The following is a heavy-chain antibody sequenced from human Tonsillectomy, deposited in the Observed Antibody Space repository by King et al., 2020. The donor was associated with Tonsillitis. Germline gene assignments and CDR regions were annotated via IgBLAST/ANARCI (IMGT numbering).Heavy chain of an antibody. D-gene: IGHD1/OR15-1a*01. Sequence: QLVQSGGGILQPGGSLRLSFAASGFTFSTYAMSWVRQVPGKGLEWVSGINGSGSNTEYADSVKGRFTISSDNSKNSLYLQMNSLRAEDTPVYFFAKGAGRGIGTTCMFALWGQRTLVTASS. CDR1: GFTFSTYA. J-gene: IGHJ1*01. CDR3: AKGAGRGIGTTCMFAL. CDR2: INGSGSNT. V-gene: IGHV3-23*04.